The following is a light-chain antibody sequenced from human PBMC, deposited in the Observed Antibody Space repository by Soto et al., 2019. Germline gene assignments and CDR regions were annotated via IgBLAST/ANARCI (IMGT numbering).Light chain of an antibody. V-gene: IGKV3-20*01. CDR1: QSVSSNY. J-gene: IGKJ2*01. CDR2: GAS. Sequence: EIVLTQSPGTLSLSPGERATLSCRASQSVSSNYLVWYQQKPGQAPRPLIYGASTRATGIPDRFSGSGSGTAFTLPISRLEPEDFAVYYCQQYAGSSYTFGQGTKLEIK. CDR3: QQYAGSSYT.